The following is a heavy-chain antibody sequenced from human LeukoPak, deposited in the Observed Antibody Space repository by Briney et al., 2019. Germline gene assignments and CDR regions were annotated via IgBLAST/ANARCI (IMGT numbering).Heavy chain of an antibody. J-gene: IGHJ6*02. CDR1: GGSFSGYY. CDR3: ARDYYYYYGMDV. V-gene: IGHV4-34*01. CDR2: INHSGST. Sequence: SETLSLTSAVYGGSFSGYYWSWIRQPPGKGLEWIGEINHSGSTNYNPSLKSRVTISVDTSKNQFSLKLSSVTAADTAVYYCARDYYYYYGMDVWGQGTTVTVSS.